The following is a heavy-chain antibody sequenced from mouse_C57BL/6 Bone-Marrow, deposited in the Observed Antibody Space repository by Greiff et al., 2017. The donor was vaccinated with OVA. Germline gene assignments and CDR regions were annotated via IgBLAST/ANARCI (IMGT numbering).Heavy chain of an antibody. D-gene: IGHD2-4*01. V-gene: IGHV2-2*01. CDR2: IWSGGST. Sequence: VMLVESGPGLVQPSQSLSITCTVSGFSLTSYGVHWVRQSPGKGLEWLGVIWSGGSTDYNAAFISRLSISKDNSKSQVFFKMNSLQADDTAIYYCARNWGYDYAWFAYWGQGTLVTVSA. CDR1: GFSLTSYG. CDR3: ARNWGYDYAWFAY. J-gene: IGHJ3*01.